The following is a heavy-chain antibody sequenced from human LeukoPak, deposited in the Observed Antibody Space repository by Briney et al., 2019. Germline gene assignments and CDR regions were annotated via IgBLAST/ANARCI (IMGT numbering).Heavy chain of an antibody. V-gene: IGHV3-23*01. CDR3: AKEIQYSSSWLAGGAFDI. D-gene: IGHD6-13*01. CDR1: GFTFSSYA. J-gene: IGHJ3*02. CDR2: ISGSGGST. Sequence: PGGSLRLSCAASGFTFSSYAMSWVRQAPGKGLEWVSAISGSGGSTYYPDSVKGRFTISRDNSKNTLYLQMKSLRAEGTAVYYCAKEIQYSSSWLAGGAFDIWGQGTMVTVSS.